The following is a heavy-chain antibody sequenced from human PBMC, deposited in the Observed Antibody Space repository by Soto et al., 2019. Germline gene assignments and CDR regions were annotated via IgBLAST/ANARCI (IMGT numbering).Heavy chain of an antibody. V-gene: IGHV3-23*01. CDR1: GFPFSNYA. Sequence: PGGSLRLSCTASGFPFSNYAMTWVRQAPGKGLEWVSSISSSGGSTYHTDSLKGRFTISRDNSNNTLYLQMNSLRAEDTAAYYCAKGLEQLVPFDYWGQGTLVTVSS. CDR2: ISSSGGST. J-gene: IGHJ4*02. D-gene: IGHD6-13*01. CDR3: AKGLEQLVPFDY.